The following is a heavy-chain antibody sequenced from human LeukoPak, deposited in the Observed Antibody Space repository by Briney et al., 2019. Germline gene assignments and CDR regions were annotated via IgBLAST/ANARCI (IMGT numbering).Heavy chain of an antibody. J-gene: IGHJ4*02. D-gene: IGHD2-2*01. CDR3: AKSYQLLSYFDY. CDR2: INPNSGGT. V-gene: IGHV1-2*06. Sequence: GASVKVSCKASGYTFTGCYMHWVRQAPGQGLEWMGRINPNSGGTNYAQKFQGRVTMTRDTSISTAYMELSRLRSDDTAVYYCAKSYQLLSYFDYWGQGTLVTVSS. CDR1: GYTFTGCY.